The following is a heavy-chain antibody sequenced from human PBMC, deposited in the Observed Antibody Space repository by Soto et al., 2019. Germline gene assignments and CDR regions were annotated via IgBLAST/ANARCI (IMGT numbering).Heavy chain of an antibody. CDR1: GFTFSDYY. Sequence: QVQLVESGGGLVKPGESLRLSCAASGFTFSDYYMSWIRQAPGKGLEWVSYISSSGSTIYYADSVKGRFTISRHNAKNSLYLQMNSLSPEDTAVYYCAMTTVTTAYGMDVWGQGTKVPVAS. D-gene: IGHD4-17*01. J-gene: IGHJ6*02. V-gene: IGHV3-11*01. CDR2: ISSSGSTI. CDR3: AMTTVTTAYGMDV.